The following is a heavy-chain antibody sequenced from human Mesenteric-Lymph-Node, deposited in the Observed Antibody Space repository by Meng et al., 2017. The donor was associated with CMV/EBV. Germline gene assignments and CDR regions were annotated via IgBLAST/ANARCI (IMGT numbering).Heavy chain of an antibody. D-gene: IGHD3-3*01. J-gene: IGHJ5*02. CDR3: ASATKYYDFWSGYYTDNWFDP. V-gene: IGHV4-59*01. Sequence: GSLRLSCTVSGGSISSYYWSWIRQPPGKGLEWIGYIYYSGSTNYNPSLKSRVTISVDTSKNQFSLKLSSVTAADTAVYYCASATKYYDFWSGYYTDNWFDPWGQGTLVTVSS. CDR2: IYYSGST. CDR1: GGSISSYY.